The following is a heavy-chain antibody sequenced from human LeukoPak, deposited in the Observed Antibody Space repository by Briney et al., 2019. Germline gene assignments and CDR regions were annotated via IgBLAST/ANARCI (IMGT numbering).Heavy chain of an antibody. CDR1: GFTVSSNY. V-gene: IGHV3-53*01. CDR3: AREGNYYDMDV. CDR2: IFSGGTT. Sequence: PGGSLRLSCAASGFTVSSNYMSWVRQAPGKGLEWVSVIFSGGTTYYADSVKGRFTISRDNSKNTLYLQMNSLRAEDTPVYYCAREGNYYDMDVWGQGTTVTVSS. J-gene: IGHJ6*02.